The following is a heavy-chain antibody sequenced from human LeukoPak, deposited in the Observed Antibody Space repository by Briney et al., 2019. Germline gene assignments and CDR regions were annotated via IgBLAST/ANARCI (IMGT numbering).Heavy chain of an antibody. D-gene: IGHD4-11*01. Sequence: SETLSLTCAVYGGSFSGYYWSWIRQPPGKGLEWIGEINHSGSTNYNPSLKSRVTISVDTSKNQFSLKLSSVTAADTAVYYCARDPTYSPDYYYYMDVWGKGTTVTVSS. CDR2: INHSGST. V-gene: IGHV4-34*01. J-gene: IGHJ6*03. CDR1: GGSFSGYY. CDR3: ARDPTYSPDYYYYMDV.